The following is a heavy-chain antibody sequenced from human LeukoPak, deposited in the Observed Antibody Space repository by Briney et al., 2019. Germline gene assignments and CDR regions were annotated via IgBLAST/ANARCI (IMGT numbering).Heavy chain of an antibody. Sequence: GGSLRLSCAVSGFTFSSYSMHWVRQAPGKGLEWVSSISSSSSHIYYADSVKGRFTISRDNAKNSLYLQMTSLRAEDTAVYYCARDRQQWLIRGGDHWGQGTLVTVSS. CDR3: ARDRQQWLIRGGDH. J-gene: IGHJ4*02. V-gene: IGHV3-21*01. CDR2: ISSSSSHI. D-gene: IGHD6-19*01. CDR1: GFTFSSYS.